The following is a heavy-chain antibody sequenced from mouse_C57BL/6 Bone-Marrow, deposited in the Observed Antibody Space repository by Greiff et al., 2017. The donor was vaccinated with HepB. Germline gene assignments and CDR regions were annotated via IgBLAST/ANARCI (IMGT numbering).Heavy chain of an antibody. CDR2: IYPRDGST. CDR3: ARLIPYYYGSSYYAMDY. J-gene: IGHJ4*01. CDR1: GYTFTSYD. D-gene: IGHD1-1*01. V-gene: IGHV1-85*01. Sequence: VQLQPSGPELVKPGASVKLSCKASGYTFTSYDINWVKQRPGQGLEWIGWIYPRDGSTKYNEKFKGKATLTVDTSSSTAYMELHSLTSEASAVYFCARLIPYYYGSSYYAMDYWGQGTSVTVSS.